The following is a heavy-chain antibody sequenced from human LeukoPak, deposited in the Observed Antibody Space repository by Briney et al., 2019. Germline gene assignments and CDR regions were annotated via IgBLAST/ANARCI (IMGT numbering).Heavy chain of an antibody. J-gene: IGHJ6*02. V-gene: IGHV1-3*01. CDR1: GYTFTSYA. CDR3: ARDRPTLLWFGELAYPYGMDV. Sequence: GASVNVSCKASGYTFTSYAMHWVRQAPGQRLEWMGWINAGNGNTKYSQKFQGRVTITRDTSASTAYMELSSLRSEDTAVYYCARDRPTLLWFGELAYPYGMDVWGQGTTVTVSS. CDR2: INAGNGNT. D-gene: IGHD3-10*01.